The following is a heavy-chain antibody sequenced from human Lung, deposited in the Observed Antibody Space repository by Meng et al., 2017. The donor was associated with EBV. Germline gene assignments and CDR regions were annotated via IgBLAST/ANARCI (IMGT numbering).Heavy chain of an antibody. Sequence: QVQRGQSGSELKKPEASVKVSCKASGYTFTGYYMHWVRQAPGQGLEWMGRINTNTGKPTYAQGLTGRFVFSLDTSVSTAYLQISSLKAEDTAVYYCARDSEAADYWGQGTLVTVSS. D-gene: IGHD6-25*01. CDR3: ARDSEAADY. CDR1: GYTFTGYY. J-gene: IGHJ4*02. CDR2: INTNTGKP. V-gene: IGHV7-4-1*02.